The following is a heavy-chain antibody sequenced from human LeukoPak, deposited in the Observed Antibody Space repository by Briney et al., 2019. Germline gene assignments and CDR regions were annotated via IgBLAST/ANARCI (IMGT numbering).Heavy chain of an antibody. D-gene: IGHD1-14*01. CDR3: ARMNPRGIYFDY. Sequence: GASVKVSCKASGGTFSSYAISWVRQAPGQGLEWMGGIIPIFGTANYAQKFQGRVTITADESTSTAYMEPSSLRSEDTAVYYCARMNPRGIYFDYWGQGTLVTVSS. CDR1: GGTFSSYA. CDR2: IIPIFGTA. J-gene: IGHJ4*02. V-gene: IGHV1-69*13.